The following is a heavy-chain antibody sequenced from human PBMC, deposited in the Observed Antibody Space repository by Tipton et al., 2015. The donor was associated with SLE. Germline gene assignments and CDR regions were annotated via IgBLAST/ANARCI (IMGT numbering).Heavy chain of an antibody. J-gene: IGHJ3*02. Sequence: QSGAEVKKPGASVKVSCKASGYTFNSYGISWVRQAPGQGLEWMGWISGYNGNTNYAQNLQYRVTMTTDTSTNTAYMELRSLRSDDTAVYYCARDRSRSHTFHIWGQGTMVTVSS. CDR3: ARDRSRSHTFHI. CDR1: GYTFNSYG. CDR2: ISGYNGNT. D-gene: IGHD2-2*01. V-gene: IGHV1-18*01.